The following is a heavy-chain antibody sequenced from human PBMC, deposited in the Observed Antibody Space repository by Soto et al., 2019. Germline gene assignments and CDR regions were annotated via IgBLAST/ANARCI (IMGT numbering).Heavy chain of an antibody. D-gene: IGHD3-22*01. CDR3: ARDRYYDSTGNSIDV. J-gene: IGHJ3*01. CDR1: GGSVSSSSYY. CDR2: IFYSGST. V-gene: IGHV4-61*01. Sequence: SETLSLTCTVSGGSVSSSSYYWSWIRQPPGKGLEWIGYIFYSGSTNYNPSLKSRVTISLDPSKNQFSLRLSSVTAADTAVYYCARDRYYDSTGNSIDVWGQGTMLTVS.